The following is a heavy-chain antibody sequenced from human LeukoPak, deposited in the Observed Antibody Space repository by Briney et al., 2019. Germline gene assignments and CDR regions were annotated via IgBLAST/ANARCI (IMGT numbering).Heavy chain of an antibody. J-gene: IGHJ4*02. V-gene: IGHV1-8*01. CDR3: ARDGFYDTSGYYYNACNY. Sequence: ASVKVSCKASGYTFTSYDINWVRQATGQGLEWMGWMNPNSGNTGYAQKFQGRVTMTRNTSISTAYMELSSLRSDDTAIYYCARDGFYDTSGYYYNACNYWGQGTLVTVSS. CDR1: GYTFTSYD. CDR2: MNPNSGNT. D-gene: IGHD3-22*01.